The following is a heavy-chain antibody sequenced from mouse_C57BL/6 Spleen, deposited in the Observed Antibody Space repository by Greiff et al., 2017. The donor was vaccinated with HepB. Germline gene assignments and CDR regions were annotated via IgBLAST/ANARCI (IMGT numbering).Heavy chain of an antibody. CDR2: IDPETGGT. CDR3: TRGDYDGGY. V-gene: IGHV1-15*01. D-gene: IGHD2-4*01. CDR1: GYTFTDYE. Sequence: VKLMESGAELVRPGASVTLSCKASGYTFTDYEMHWVKQTPVHGLEWIGAIDPETGGTAYNQKFKGKAILTADKSSSTAYMELRSLTSEDSAVYYCTRGDYDGGYWGQGTTLTVSS. J-gene: IGHJ2*01.